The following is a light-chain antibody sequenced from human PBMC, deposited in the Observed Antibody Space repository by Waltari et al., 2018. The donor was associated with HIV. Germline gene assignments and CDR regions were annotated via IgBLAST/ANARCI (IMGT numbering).Light chain of an antibody. CDR3: AAWDDNLSAVV. V-gene: IGLV1-47*01. CDR1: SSNIGANW. Sequence: SVLTQPPSTSGTPGQRVTISCSGSSSNIGANWVCWFQQLPGTAPKLLIYRNNQRPSGVPDRYSASKSGTSASLAISDLRADDEADYYCAAWDDNLSAVVFGGRTKLSVL. J-gene: IGLJ2*01. CDR2: RNN.